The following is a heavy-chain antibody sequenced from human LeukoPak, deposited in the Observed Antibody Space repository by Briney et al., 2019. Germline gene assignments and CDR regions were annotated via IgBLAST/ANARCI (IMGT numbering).Heavy chain of an antibody. Sequence: KTGGSLRLSCAASGFTFSSHSMNWVRQAPGKGLEWVSSISSGSSYIYYADSVKGRFTISRDNAKKSLYLQMNSLRAEDTAVYYCARDQQSYDFWSGYSAGYYYGMDVWGQGTTVTVSS. CDR3: ARDQQSYDFWSGYSAGYYYGMDV. J-gene: IGHJ6*02. D-gene: IGHD3-3*01. V-gene: IGHV3-21*01. CDR2: ISSGSSYI. CDR1: GFTFSSHS.